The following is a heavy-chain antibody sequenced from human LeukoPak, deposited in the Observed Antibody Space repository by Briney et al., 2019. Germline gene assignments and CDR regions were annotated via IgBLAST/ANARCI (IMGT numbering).Heavy chain of an antibody. V-gene: IGHV1-46*01. D-gene: IGHD2-2*01. Sequence: ASVKVSCKASGYTFTSYYMHWVRQAPGQGLEWMGIINPSGGSTSYAQKFQGRVTMTRDTSTSTVYMELSSLRSEDTAAYYCATGLCSSTSCYDFDYWGQGTLVTVSS. CDR2: INPSGGST. CDR1: GYTFTSYY. J-gene: IGHJ4*02. CDR3: ATGLCSSTSCYDFDY.